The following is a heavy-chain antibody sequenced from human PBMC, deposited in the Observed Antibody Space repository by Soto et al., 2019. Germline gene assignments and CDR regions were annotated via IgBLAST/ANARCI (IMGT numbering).Heavy chain of an antibody. Sequence: GGSLRLSCAASGFTFSSYAMSWVRQAPGKGLEWVSAISGSGGSTYYADSVKGRFTISRDSSEKTLYLQMNSLRPEDTAVYYCAKALGELSPESYDYWGQGTLVTVSS. CDR2: ISGSGGST. J-gene: IGHJ4*02. V-gene: IGHV3-23*01. D-gene: IGHD3-16*02. CDR1: GFTFSSYA. CDR3: AKALGELSPESYDY.